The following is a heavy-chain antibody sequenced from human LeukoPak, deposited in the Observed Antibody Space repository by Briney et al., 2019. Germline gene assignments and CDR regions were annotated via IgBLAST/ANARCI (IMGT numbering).Heavy chain of an antibody. Sequence: TSETLSLTCAVYGGSFSGYYWSWIRQPPGKGLEWIGEINHSGSTNYNPSLKSRVTISVDTSKNQFSLKLSSVTAADTAVYYCARVDLVGATDGGYWGQGTLVTVSS. CDR1: GGSFSGYY. J-gene: IGHJ4*02. V-gene: IGHV4-34*01. D-gene: IGHD1-26*01. CDR2: INHSGST. CDR3: ARVDLVGATDGGY.